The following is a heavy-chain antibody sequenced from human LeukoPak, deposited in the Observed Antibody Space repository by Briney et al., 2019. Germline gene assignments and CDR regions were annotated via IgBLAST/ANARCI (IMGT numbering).Heavy chain of an antibody. V-gene: IGHV1-69*06. D-gene: IGHD6-13*01. CDR1: GGTFSGHG. J-gene: IGHJ6*04. Sequence: ASVKVSCKASGGTFSGHGISWVRQAPGQGLEWMGGIIPLSGPANYAPKFQGTVTITADKSTGTAYLELNSLRSEDTAVYYCARRKAYSSSGGWFDPWGKGTTVTVSS. CDR3: ARRKAYSSSGGWFDP. CDR2: IIPLSGPA.